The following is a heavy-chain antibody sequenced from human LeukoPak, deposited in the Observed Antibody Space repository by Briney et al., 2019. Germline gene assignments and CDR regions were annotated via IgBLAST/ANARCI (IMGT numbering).Heavy chain of an antibody. D-gene: IGHD1-1*01. CDR1: GYTFTRNW. V-gene: IGHV5-51*01. CDR2: IYPAVSDT. CDR3: ARLGTTGTTI. Sequence: GESLKISCKGYGYTFTRNWIGWVRLIPGKGLEWMGMIYPAVSDTRYSPCFQGQVTISADNSITTAFLQWSSLKGSDTATYYCARLGTTGTTIWGQGTQVTVSS. J-gene: IGHJ4*02.